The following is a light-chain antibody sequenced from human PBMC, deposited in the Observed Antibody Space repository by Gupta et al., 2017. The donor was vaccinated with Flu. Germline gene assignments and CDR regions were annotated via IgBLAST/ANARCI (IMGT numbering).Light chain of an antibody. V-gene: IGLV1-51*02. CDR1: TSNIGNTY. Sequence: TISCSGSTSNIGNTYVSWYQQLPDTAPKLLIYADNKRPSGIPDRFSGSKSGTSATLAISGLQTGDEADYYCSAWAGSLSNGLYVFGTGTKVTVL. J-gene: IGLJ1*01. CDR2: ADN. CDR3: SAWAGSLSNGLYV.